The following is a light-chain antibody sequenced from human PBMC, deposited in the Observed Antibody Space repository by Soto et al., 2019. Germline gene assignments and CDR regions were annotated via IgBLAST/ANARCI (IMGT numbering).Light chain of an antibody. CDR3: CSYTRSISII. J-gene: IGLJ2*01. CDR1: SSDIGDYDY. V-gene: IGLV2-14*03. CDR2: DVS. Sequence: QSALTQPASVSGSPGQSVTISCTGTSSDIGDYDYVSWYQHHPGEAPKLMIYDVSNRPSGVSDRFSGSKSGNTASLTISVLKAEDDSKYYCCSYTRSISIIFGGAAK.